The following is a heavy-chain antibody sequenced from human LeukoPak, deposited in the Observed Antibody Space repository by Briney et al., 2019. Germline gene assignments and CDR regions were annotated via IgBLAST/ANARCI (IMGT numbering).Heavy chain of an antibody. Sequence: PSETLSLTCGVSGYSISSGYYWGWIRQSPGKGLEWIGSIHHSGNTYYNLSFKSRVTISVDTSKNQFSLKLSSVTAADTAVYYCARGDIPDFWGQGTLVTVSS. D-gene: IGHD2-21*01. CDR3: ARGDIPDF. V-gene: IGHV4-38-2*01. J-gene: IGHJ4*02. CDR2: IHHSGNT. CDR1: GYSISSGYY.